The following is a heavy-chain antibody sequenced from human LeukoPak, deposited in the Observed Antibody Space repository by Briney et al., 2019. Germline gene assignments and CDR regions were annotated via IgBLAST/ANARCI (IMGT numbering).Heavy chain of an antibody. D-gene: IGHD3-10*01. Sequence: PSETLSLTCTVSGGSLSTSSYYWGWIRQPPGKGLEWIGSIYYSGSTYYNPSLKSRVTISADTSKDQFSLKLSSVTAADTAVYYCARHSSVLPFDYWGQGTLVAVSS. V-gene: IGHV4-39*01. J-gene: IGHJ4*02. CDR3: ARHSSVLPFDY. CDR2: IYYSGST. CDR1: GGSLSTSSYY.